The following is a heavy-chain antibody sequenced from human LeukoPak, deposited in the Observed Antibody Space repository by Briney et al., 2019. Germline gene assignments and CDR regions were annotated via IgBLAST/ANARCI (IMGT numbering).Heavy chain of an antibody. J-gene: IGHJ3*02. CDR2: ISYDRSNK. CDR3: ARASPLGAFDI. CDR1: GFTFSSYA. Sequence: GRSLRLSCAASGFTFSSYAMHWVRQAPGKGLEWVAVISYDRSNKYYADSVKGRFTISRDNSKNTLYLQMNSLRAEDTAVYYCARASPLGAFDIWGQGTMVTVSS. D-gene: IGHD7-27*01. V-gene: IGHV3-30-3*01.